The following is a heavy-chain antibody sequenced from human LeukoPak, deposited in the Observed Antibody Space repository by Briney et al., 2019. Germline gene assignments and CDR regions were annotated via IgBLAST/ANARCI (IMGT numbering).Heavy chain of an antibody. Sequence: SETLSLTCTVSGGSISNYYWSWIRQPPGTGLEWIGYIHNSGRTNYNPSLKSRVTMSVDTSKNQFSLKLSSLTAADTAVYFCARSLSSGFVDYWGQGTRVTVSS. V-gene: IGHV4-59*01. CDR2: IHNSGRT. CDR1: GGSISNYY. CDR3: ARSLSSGFVDY. D-gene: IGHD3-22*01. J-gene: IGHJ4*02.